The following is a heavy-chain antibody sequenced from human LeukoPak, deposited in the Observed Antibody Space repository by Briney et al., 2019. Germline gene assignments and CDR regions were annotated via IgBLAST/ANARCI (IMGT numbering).Heavy chain of an antibody. V-gene: IGHV1-46*01. CDR1: GYTFTSYY. CDR3: ARDAGYCSGGSCYNYYYYMDV. Sequence: ASVKVSCKASGYTFTSYYMHWVRQAPGQGLEWMGIINPSGGSTSYAQKFQGRVTMTRDMSTSTVYMELSSLRSEDTAVYYCARDAGYCSGGSCYNYYYYMDVWGKGTTVTVSS. J-gene: IGHJ6*03. D-gene: IGHD2-15*01. CDR2: INPSGGST.